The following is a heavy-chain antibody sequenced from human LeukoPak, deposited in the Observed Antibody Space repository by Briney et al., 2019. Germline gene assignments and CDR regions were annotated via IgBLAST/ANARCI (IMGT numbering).Heavy chain of an antibody. CDR1: GFTFSNYG. Sequence: GGSLRLSCAASGFTFSNYGMHWVRQAPGKGLEWVSFISYDGSNKYYADSVKGRFTISRDNSKNTLYLQMISLRTEDTAVYYCARDSYSSSWSDYWGQGTLVTVSS. V-gene: IGHV3-30*03. CDR2: ISYDGSNK. CDR3: ARDSYSSSWSDY. D-gene: IGHD6-13*01. J-gene: IGHJ4*02.